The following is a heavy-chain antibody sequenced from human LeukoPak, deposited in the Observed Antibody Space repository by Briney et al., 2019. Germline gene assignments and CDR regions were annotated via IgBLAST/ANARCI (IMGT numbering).Heavy chain of an antibody. V-gene: IGHV4-59*01. J-gene: IGHJ4*02. CDR3: AKLTGTYFDY. D-gene: IGHD7-27*01. CDR2: IYYTGST. CDR1: GGSLSSYY. Sequence: SETLSLTCTVSGGSLSSYYWSWIRQPPRKGLERIAYIYYTGSTNYNPSLKSRVTISVDTSENQFSLRLSSVTAADTAVYYCAKLTGTYFDYWGQGTLVTLSS.